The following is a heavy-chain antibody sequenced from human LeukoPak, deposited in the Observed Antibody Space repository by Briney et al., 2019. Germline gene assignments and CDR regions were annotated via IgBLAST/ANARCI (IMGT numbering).Heavy chain of an antibody. CDR2: IIPISGTA. J-gene: IGHJ4*02. V-gene: IGHV1-69*13. CDR3: ALRLGELSLGDY. Sequence: ASVKVSCKASGGTFSSYAISWVRQAPGQGLEWMGGIIPISGTANYAQKFQGRVTITADESTSTAYMELSSLRSEDTAVYYCALRLGELSLGDYWGQGTLVTVSS. D-gene: IGHD3-16*02. CDR1: GGTFSSYA.